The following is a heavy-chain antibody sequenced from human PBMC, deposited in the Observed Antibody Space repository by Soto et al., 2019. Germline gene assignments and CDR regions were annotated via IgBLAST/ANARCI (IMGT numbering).Heavy chain of an antibody. CDR1: GDGITDYY. J-gene: IGHJ5*02. D-gene: IGHD2-15*01. Sequence: SETLSLTCTVSGDGITDYYWSWIRQPPGKGLEWIGYIYYSGHTNYNPSLEGRVTISVDTSRNHLSLTLRSVTAADTATYYCTRDFCTSGICPYNWFDPWGQGTLVTVSS. V-gene: IGHV4-59*01. CDR3: TRDFCTSGICPYNWFDP. CDR2: IYYSGHT.